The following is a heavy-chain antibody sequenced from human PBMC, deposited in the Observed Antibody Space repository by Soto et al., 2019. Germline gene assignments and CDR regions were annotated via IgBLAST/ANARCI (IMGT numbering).Heavy chain of an antibody. CDR3: TLSYGDSYYYYYGMAV. D-gene: IGHD4-17*01. CDR2: IHPGDSDT. Sequence: GESLKISCVGSGFSFSRYTVGWVRQVPGKGLEWMGVIHPGDSDTRYSPSFQGQVTISADKSISTAYLQWSSLKASDTAMYYCTLSYGDSYYYYYGMAVWGQGTTVTVSS. CDR1: GFSFSRYT. V-gene: IGHV5-51*01. J-gene: IGHJ6*02.